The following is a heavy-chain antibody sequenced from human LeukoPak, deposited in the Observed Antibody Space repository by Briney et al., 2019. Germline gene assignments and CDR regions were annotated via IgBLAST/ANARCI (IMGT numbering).Heavy chain of an antibody. D-gene: IGHD6-13*01. J-gene: IGHJ1*01. CDR2: IYPGDSDT. V-gene: IGHV5-51*01. CDR3: ARPPDSSSLSSAEYFQH. Sequence: GESLKISCKGSGYSFTSYWIGWVRQMPGKGLEWMGIIYPGDSDTRYSPSFQGQVTISADKSISTAYLQWSSLKASDTAMYYCARPPDSSSLSSAEYFQHWGQGTLVTVSS. CDR1: GYSFTSYW.